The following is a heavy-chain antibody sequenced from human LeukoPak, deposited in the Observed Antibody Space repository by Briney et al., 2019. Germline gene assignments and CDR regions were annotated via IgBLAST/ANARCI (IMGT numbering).Heavy chain of an antibody. CDR1: GFTLSDYW. J-gene: IGHJ4*02. Sequence: GRSLRLSCAASGFTLSDYWMSCVRQAPGKGLEWVANITQDGSEKSYVDSVKGRFTISRDNAKNSLYLQMNSLRGEDMAVYYCARGVRFPVYWGQGTLVTVSS. CDR2: ITQDGSEK. V-gene: IGHV3-7*01. D-gene: IGHD3-10*01. CDR3: ARGVRFPVY.